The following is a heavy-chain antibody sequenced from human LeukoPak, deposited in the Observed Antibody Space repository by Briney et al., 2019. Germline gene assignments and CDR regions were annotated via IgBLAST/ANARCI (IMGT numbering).Heavy chain of an antibody. CDR1: GFTFSSYE. Sequence: GGSLRLSCAASGFTFSSYEMNWVRQAPGKGLEWVSYISSSGSTIYYADSVKGRFTISRDNAKNSLYLQMNSLRAEDTAVYYCATYGGYVLGYFDYWGQGTLVTVSS. CDR2: ISSSGSTI. CDR3: ATYGGYVLGYFDY. V-gene: IGHV3-48*03. J-gene: IGHJ4*02. D-gene: IGHD5-12*01.